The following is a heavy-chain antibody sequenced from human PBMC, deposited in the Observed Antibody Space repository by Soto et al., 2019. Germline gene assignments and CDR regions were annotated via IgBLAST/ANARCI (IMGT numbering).Heavy chain of an antibody. Sequence: PAGSLRISCAASGFTFSSYAMSWVRQAPGKGLEWVSTISDSGNSTYSADSVKGRFTISRDNSKNTLYLQMNSLRAEDTAVYYCAKNGPYYYDSSARLTYYYGMDVWGQGTTVTVSS. CDR1: GFTFSSYA. V-gene: IGHV3-23*01. CDR2: ISDSGNST. CDR3: AKNGPYYYDSSARLTYYYGMDV. J-gene: IGHJ6*02. D-gene: IGHD3-22*01.